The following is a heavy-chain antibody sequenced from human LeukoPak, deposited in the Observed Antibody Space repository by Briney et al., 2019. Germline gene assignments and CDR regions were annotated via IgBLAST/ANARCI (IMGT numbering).Heavy chain of an antibody. CDR3: ARRGEDYYFDY. CDR1: GYSFTNYW. Sequence: GESLKISCKCSGYSFTNYWIGWVRQMPGKGLEWMGIIYPGDSDTRYSPSFQGQVTISADKSINTAYLQWSSLKASDTAMYYCARRGEDYYFDYWGQGILVTVSS. J-gene: IGHJ4*02. D-gene: IGHD3-10*01. V-gene: IGHV5-51*01. CDR2: IYPGDSDT.